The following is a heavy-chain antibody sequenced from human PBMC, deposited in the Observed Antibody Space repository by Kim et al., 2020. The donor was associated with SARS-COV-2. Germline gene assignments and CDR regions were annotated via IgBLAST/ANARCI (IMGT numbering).Heavy chain of an antibody. CDR3: ASSGYSSSWYYFDY. CDR1: GYTFTGYY. CDR2: INPNSGDT. J-gene: IGHJ4*02. Sequence: ASVKVSCKASGYTFTGYYMHWVRQAPGQGLEWMGRINPNSGDTNYAQKFQGRVTMTRDTSISTAYMELSRLRSDDTAVYYCASSGYSSSWYYFDYWGQGTLVTVSS. V-gene: IGHV1-2*06. D-gene: IGHD6-13*01.